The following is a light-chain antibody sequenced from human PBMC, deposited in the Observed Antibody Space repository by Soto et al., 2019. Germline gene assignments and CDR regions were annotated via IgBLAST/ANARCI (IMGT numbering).Light chain of an antibody. CDR3: QQRSNWPPIP. Sequence: EIGLTLSPVTVSLSPGERATLSCRASQSVSSYLARYQQKPGQAPRLLIYDASNRATGIPARFSGSGSGTDFTLTISSLEPEDFAVYYCQQRSNWPPIPFGQGTRLEIK. CDR2: DAS. J-gene: IGKJ5*01. CDR1: QSVSSY. V-gene: IGKV3-11*01.